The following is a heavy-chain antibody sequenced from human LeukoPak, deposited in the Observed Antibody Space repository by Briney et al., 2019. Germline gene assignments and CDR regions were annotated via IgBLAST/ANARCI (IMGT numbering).Heavy chain of an antibody. D-gene: IGHD6-13*01. J-gene: IGHJ4*02. V-gene: IGHV3-21*01. Sequence: GGSLRLSCAASGFTFSSYSMNWVRQTPGKGLEWVSSISGSGTYIYYADSVKGRFTTSRDNAKNSLYLQMNSLRAEDTAVYYCARELDGIAAAVGRWGQGTLVTVSS. CDR2: ISGSGTYI. CDR1: GFTFSSYS. CDR3: ARELDGIAAAVGR.